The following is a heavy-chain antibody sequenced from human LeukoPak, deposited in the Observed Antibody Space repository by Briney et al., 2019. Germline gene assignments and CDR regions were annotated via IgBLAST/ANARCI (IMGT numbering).Heavy chain of an antibody. J-gene: IGHJ4*02. V-gene: IGHV3-7*01. CDR2: IKQVGSEK. D-gene: IGHD3-3*01. CDR3: ASDRLGYYFGSGYYPL. Sequence: GGSLRLSCAASGFTFSSYWMSWVRQAPGKGLEWVANIKQVGSEKYYVDSVKGRFSISRDNAKNSLYLQMNSLRAEDTAVYYCASDRLGYYFGSGYYPLWAQGTLVTVSS. CDR1: GFTFSSYW.